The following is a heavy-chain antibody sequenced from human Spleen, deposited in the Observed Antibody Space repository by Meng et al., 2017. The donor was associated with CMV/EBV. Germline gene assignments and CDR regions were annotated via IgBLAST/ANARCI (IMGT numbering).Heavy chain of an antibody. D-gene: IGHD5-18*01. J-gene: IGHJ6*02. V-gene: IGHV1-8*03. CDR1: GYTFTSYD. CDR2: MNPNSGNT. Sequence: ASVKVSCKASGYTFTSYDINWVRQATGQGLEWMGWMNPNSGNTGYAQKFQGRVTITRNTSISTAYMELSSLRSEDTAVYYCARAWIQLWRSRYGMDVWGQGTTVTVSS. CDR3: ARAWIQLWRSRYGMDV.